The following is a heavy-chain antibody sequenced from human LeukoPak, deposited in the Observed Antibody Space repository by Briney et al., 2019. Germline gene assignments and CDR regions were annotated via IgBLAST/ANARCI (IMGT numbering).Heavy chain of an antibody. D-gene: IGHD4-4*01. CDR1: GGSFSGYY. Sequence: SETLSLTCAVYGGSFSGYYWSWIRQPPGKGLEWIGEINHSGSTNYNPSLKSRVTISVDRSKNQFSLKLSSVTAADTAVYYCASTVTAYYGMDVWGQGTTVTVSS. J-gene: IGHJ6*02. V-gene: IGHV4-34*01. CDR2: INHSGST. CDR3: ASTVTAYYGMDV.